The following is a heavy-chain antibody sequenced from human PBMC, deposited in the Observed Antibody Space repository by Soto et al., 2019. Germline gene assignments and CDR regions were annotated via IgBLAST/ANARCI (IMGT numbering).Heavy chain of an antibody. J-gene: IGHJ4*02. Sequence: GGSLRLSCAASGFTFSSYGMHWVRQAPGKGLVLVAVISYACSYLYYADSVKGRFTISRDNAKNSLFLQMNSLRAEDMAVYYCARGYCSSTSCWDYWGQGTLVTVSS. CDR2: ISYACSYL. CDR3: ARGYCSSTSCWDY. D-gene: IGHD2-2*01. CDR1: GFTFSSYG. V-gene: IGHV3-30*03.